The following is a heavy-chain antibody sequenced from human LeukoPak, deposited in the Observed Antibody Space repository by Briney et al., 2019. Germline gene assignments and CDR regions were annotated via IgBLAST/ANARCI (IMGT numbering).Heavy chain of an antibody. CDR3: ARERTLTSCYDY. D-gene: IGHD2-15*01. J-gene: IGHJ4*02. V-gene: IGHV1-2*02. Sequence: ASVKVSCKASGYTFTGYYIHWVRQAPGQGLEWMGWINPNSGGTNYAQKFQGRVTMTRDTSISTAYMELSRLRSDDTAVYYRARERTLTSCYDYWGQGTLVTVSS. CDR1: GYTFTGYY. CDR2: INPNSGGT.